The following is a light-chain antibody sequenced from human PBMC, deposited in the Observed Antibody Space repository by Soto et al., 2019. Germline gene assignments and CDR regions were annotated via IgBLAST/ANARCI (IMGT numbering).Light chain of an antibody. V-gene: IGLV2-8*01. CDR2: EVS. Sequence: QSALTQPPSASGSPGQSVTISCTGTSNDIFNYKYVSWYQQHPGKAPKLMIYEVSKRPSGVPDRFSGSKSGNTASLTVSGLQAEDEADYYCSSNVGTNRLFGGGTKVTVL. J-gene: IGLJ3*02. CDR3: SSNVGTNRL. CDR1: SNDIFNYKY.